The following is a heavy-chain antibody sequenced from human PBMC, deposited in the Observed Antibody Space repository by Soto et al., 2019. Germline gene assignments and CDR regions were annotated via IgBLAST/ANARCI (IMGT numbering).Heavy chain of an antibody. CDR2: INSDGSSR. CDR1: GFTFSGYW. D-gene: IGHD3-22*01. V-gene: IGHV3-74*01. Sequence: EVQLVESGGGLVQPGGSLRLSCAGSGFTFSGYWMHWVRQVPGKGLVWVSRINSDGSSRNYADSVKGRFSISRDNAKNTVYLQVNSLRAEDTAVYYCARGKSGGYYNDYWGQGTLVTVSS. CDR3: ARGKSGGYYNDY. J-gene: IGHJ4*02.